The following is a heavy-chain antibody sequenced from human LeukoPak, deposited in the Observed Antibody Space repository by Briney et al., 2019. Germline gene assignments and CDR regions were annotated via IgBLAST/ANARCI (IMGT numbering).Heavy chain of an antibody. J-gene: IGHJ4*02. Sequence: QPGGSLRLSCAASGFTFSSYAMSWVRQAPGKGLEWVSAISGSGGSTYYADSVKGRFTISRDNAKNSLYLQMNSLRAEDTAVYYCARDAPDSIAARGRWGQGTLVTVSS. V-gene: IGHV3-23*01. CDR1: GFTFSSYA. CDR3: ARDAPDSIAARGR. D-gene: IGHD6-6*01. CDR2: ISGSGGST.